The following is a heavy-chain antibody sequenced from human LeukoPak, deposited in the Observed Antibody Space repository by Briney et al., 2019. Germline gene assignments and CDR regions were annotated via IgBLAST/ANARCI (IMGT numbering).Heavy chain of an antibody. Sequence: GGSLRLSCAASGFTFSSFVMSWVRQAPGKGLEWVSAISGSGVTTYYADSVKGRFTIARDNSKNTLYLQMDGLRAEDTALYYCTRGRLPVDYWGQGTLVTVSS. D-gene: IGHD2-15*01. CDR1: GFTFSSFV. CDR2: ISGSGVTT. J-gene: IGHJ4*02. CDR3: TRGRLPVDY. V-gene: IGHV3-23*01.